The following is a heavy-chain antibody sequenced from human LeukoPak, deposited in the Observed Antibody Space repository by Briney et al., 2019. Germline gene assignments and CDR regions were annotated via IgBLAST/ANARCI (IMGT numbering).Heavy chain of an antibody. Sequence: GGSQRLSCAASGFTFSSYEMNWVRQAPGKGLEWVSYISSSGSTIYYADSVKGRFTISRDNAKNSLYLQMNSLRAEDTAVYYCARDQRYFDWLPFDYWGQGTLVTVSS. J-gene: IGHJ4*02. CDR1: GFTFSSYE. CDR2: ISSSGSTI. CDR3: ARDQRYFDWLPFDY. D-gene: IGHD3-9*01. V-gene: IGHV3-48*03.